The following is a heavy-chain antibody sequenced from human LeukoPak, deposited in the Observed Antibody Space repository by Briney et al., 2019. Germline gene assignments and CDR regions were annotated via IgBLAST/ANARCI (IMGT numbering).Heavy chain of an antibody. CDR3: TTAVAGLTDFDY. CDR1: GFTFGDYA. CDR2: IRSKAYGGTT. V-gene: IGHV3-49*03. D-gene: IGHD6-19*01. Sequence: GGSLRLSCTASGFTFGDYAMNWFRQAPGKGLEWVGFIRSKAYGGTTEYAASVKGRFTISRDDSKSIAYLQMNSLKTEDTAVYYCTTAVAGLTDFDYWGQGTLVTVSS. J-gene: IGHJ4*02.